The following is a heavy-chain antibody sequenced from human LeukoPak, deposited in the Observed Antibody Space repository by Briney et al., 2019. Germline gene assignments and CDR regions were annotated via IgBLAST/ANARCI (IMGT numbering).Heavy chain of an antibody. D-gene: IGHD6-13*01. CDR1: GGSISSYY. CDR3: ASTRSSSWYVFFDY. J-gene: IGHJ4*02. Sequence: PSETLSLTCTVSGGSISSYYWSWIRQHPGKGLEWIGYIYYSGSTYYNPSLKSRVTISVDTSKNQFSLKLSSVTAADTAVYYCASTRSSSWYVFFDYWGQGTLVTVSS. CDR2: IYYSGST. V-gene: IGHV4-59*06.